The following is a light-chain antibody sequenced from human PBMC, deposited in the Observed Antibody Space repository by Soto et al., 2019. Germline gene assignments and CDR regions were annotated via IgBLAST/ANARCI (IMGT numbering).Light chain of an antibody. CDR1: QGVTTN. CDR3: QQYSNWPRT. J-gene: IGKJ1*01. CDR2: GAS. V-gene: IGKV3-15*01. Sequence: EIVMTQSPATLSVSPGDTATLSCRASQGVTTNLAWFQQKPGQAPRLLIYGASTRATGLPARFSGSGSGSEFTPTISSLQSEDLAVYYCQQYSNWPRTFGQGTKVEI.